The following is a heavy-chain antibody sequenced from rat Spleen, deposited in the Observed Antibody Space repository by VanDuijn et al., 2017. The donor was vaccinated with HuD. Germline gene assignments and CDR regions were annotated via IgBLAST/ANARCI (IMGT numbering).Heavy chain of an antibody. CDR2: ISNDGGRT. CDR1: GFTFSNYG. J-gene: IGHJ1*01. D-gene: IGHD1-6*01. V-gene: IGHV5-29*01. CDR3: VRQMYTTDYSYWYFDF. Sequence: EVQLVESGGDLVQPGRSLKLSCAGSGFTFSNYGMAWVRQAPTKGLEWVATISNDGGRTYYRDSVEGRFTISRDNAKSTLYLQMDSLRSEDTATYFFVRQMYTTDYSYWYFDFWGPGTMVTVSS.